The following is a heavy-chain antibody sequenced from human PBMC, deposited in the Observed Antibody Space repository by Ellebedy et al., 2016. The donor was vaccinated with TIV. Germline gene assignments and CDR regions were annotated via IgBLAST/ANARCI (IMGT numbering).Heavy chain of an antibody. V-gene: IGHV3-23*01. CDR3: ARFTGGNPEGYFDY. D-gene: IGHD2-8*02. Sequence: GESLKISCAASGFTFSSYAMSWVRQAPGKGLEWVSAISDSGGSTYYADSVKGRFTISRDNSKSTLYLQIDSLRAEDTAIYYCARFTGGNPEGYFDYWGQGTLVTVSS. J-gene: IGHJ4*02. CDR1: GFTFSSYA. CDR2: ISDSGGST.